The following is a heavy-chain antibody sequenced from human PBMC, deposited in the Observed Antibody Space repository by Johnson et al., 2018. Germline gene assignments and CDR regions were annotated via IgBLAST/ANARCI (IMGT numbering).Heavy chain of an antibody. Sequence: QVQLVQSGGGVVQPGRSLRLSCAASGFTFSSYAMHWVRQAPGKGLEWVAFLSDDETKQYYADSVKGRFTISRDTSKSTLYLQMNSLRAEDRAVYYCGRGSSGYRDYHYYMDVWGKGTAVACSS. D-gene: IGHD6-13*01. V-gene: IGHV3-30*04. CDR3: GRGSSGYRDYHYYMDV. CDR1: GFTFSSYA. CDR2: LSDDETKQ. J-gene: IGHJ6*03.